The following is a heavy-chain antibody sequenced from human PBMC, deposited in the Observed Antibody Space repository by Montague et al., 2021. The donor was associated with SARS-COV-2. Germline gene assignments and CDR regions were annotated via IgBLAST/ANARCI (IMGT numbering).Heavy chain of an antibody. CDR1: GGSFSGYY. V-gene: IGHV4-34*01. J-gene: IGHJ5*02. D-gene: IGHD2-2*02. CDR2: INHSGST. Sequence: SETLSLTCAVYGGSFSGYYWSWICQPPGKGLEWIGEINHSGSTNYNPSLKSRVTISVDTSKNQFSLKLSSVTAAATAVYYCARLTLGYCSSTSCYSDWFDRWGQGTLVTVSS. CDR3: ARLTLGYCSSTSCYSDWFDR.